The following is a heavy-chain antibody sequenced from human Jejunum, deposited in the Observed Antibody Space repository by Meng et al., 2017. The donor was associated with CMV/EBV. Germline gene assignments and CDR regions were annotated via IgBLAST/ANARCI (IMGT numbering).Heavy chain of an antibody. Sequence: FTFSSYTMNWVRQAPGKGLEWVSGLSGSGGATMYADSVKGRFTISRDNSKNIVYLQMSGLRAEDTAVYYCAKDRMGPRVTTLLDDWGQGTQVTVSS. CDR2: LSGSGGAT. J-gene: IGHJ4*02. CDR3: AKDRMGPRVTTLLDD. V-gene: IGHV3-23*01. D-gene: IGHD4-11*01. CDR1: FTFSSYT.